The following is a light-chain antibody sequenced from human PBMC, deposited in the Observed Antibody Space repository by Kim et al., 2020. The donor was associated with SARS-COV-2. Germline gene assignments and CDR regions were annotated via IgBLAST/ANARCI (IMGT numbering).Light chain of an antibody. V-gene: IGLV1-44*01. Sequence: PGQRVTISCSGSSSNIGSNTVNWYQQLPGTAPKRLIYSNNQRPSGVPDRFSGSKSGTSASLAISGLQSEDEADYYCAAWDDSLTGVFGGGTQLTVL. CDR2: SNN. CDR3: AAWDDSLTGV. J-gene: IGLJ3*02. CDR1: SSNIGSNT.